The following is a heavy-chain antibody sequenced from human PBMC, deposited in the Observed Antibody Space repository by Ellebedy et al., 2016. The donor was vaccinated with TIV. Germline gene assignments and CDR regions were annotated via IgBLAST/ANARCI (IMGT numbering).Heavy chain of an antibody. CDR2: INPNSGGT. CDR3: ASCPLFWHGMDV. Sequence: ASVKVSCKASGYTFTGYYMHWVRQAPGQGLEWMGWINPNSGGTNYAQKFQGRVTMTRDTSIRTAYMELSRLRSDDTAVYYCASCPLFWHGMDVWGQGTTVTVSS. V-gene: IGHV1-2*02. J-gene: IGHJ6*02. CDR1: GYTFTGYY. D-gene: IGHD3-3*01.